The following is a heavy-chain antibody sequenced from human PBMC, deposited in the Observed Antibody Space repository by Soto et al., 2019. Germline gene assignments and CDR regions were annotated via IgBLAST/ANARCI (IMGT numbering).Heavy chain of an antibody. J-gene: IGHJ1*01. Sequence: QVQLQESGPGLVKPSETLSLTCTVSGGSINSFYWTWIRQPAGKGLEWIGRIYSTGSTYYNPSLKSRVIMSVDTSKNHFSLDLSSVTAADTAIYYCARDEGYFYGSGSSQGYFQFWGQGTLVSGSS. CDR1: GGSINSFY. CDR3: ARDEGYFYGSGSSQGYFQF. D-gene: IGHD3-10*01. V-gene: IGHV4-4*07. CDR2: IYSTGST.